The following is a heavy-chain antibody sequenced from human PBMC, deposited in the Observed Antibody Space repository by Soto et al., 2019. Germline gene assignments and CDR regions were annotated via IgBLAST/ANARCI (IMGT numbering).Heavy chain of an antibody. CDR3: ATLDMVVAGFFEY. D-gene: IGHD2-15*01. Sequence: SETLSLTCTVSGGSISSYYWSWIRQPPGKGLEWIGYIYYSGRTKYNPSLKSRVTISVDTSKNQFSLKLSYVTAADTAVYYCATLDMVVAGFFEYWGQGTLVTVSS. V-gene: IGHV4-59*01. CDR1: GGSISSYY. CDR2: IYYSGRT. J-gene: IGHJ4*02.